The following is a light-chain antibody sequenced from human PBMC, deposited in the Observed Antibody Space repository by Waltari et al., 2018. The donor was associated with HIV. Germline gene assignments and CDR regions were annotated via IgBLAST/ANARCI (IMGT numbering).Light chain of an antibody. CDR3: SSYAGINPVI. Sequence: QSALTQPPSASGSLGQSVTIPCTGSSSDGGRYDYVPWYQQHPGKAPKLLIFEVNKRPSGVPDRFSGSKSGNTASLTVSGLQAEDEAEYSCSSYAGINPVIFGGGTTLTVL. CDR1: SSDGGRYDY. J-gene: IGLJ2*01. CDR2: EVN. V-gene: IGLV2-8*01.